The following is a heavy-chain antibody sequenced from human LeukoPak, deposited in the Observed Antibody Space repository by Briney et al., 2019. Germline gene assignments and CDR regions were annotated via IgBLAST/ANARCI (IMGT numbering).Heavy chain of an antibody. CDR3: ARDGYGDHSSGYYGYYYYYGMDV. Sequence: PGGSLRLSCAASGFTFSSYAMSWVRQAPGKGLEWVSAISGSGGSTYYADSVKGRFTISRDNAKNSLYLQMNSLRAEDTAVYYCARDGYGDHSSGYYGYYYYYGMDVWGQGTTVTVSS. D-gene: IGHD3-22*01. V-gene: IGHV3-23*01. J-gene: IGHJ6*02. CDR2: ISGSGGST. CDR1: GFTFSSYA.